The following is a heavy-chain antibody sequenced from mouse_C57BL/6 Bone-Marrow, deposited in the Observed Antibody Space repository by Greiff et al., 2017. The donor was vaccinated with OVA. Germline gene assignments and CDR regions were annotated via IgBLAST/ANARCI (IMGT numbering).Heavy chain of an antibody. V-gene: IGHV1-72*01. CDR3: ARWEGYYDYDGYFDV. Sequence: QVQLKQPGAELVKPGASVKLSCKASGYTFTSYWMHWVKQRPGRGLEWIGRIDPNSGGTKYNEKFKSKATLTVDKPSSTAYMQLSSLTSEDSAVYYCARWEGYYDYDGYFDVWGTGTTVTVSS. D-gene: IGHD2-4*01. J-gene: IGHJ1*03. CDR2: IDPNSGGT. CDR1: GYTFTSYW.